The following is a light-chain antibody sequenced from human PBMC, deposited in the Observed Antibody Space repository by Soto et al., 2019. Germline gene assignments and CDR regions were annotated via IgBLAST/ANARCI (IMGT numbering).Light chain of an antibody. CDR2: ANT. Sequence: QSVLTQPPSVSGAPGQRVTISCTGSSSNIGAGYDVHWYQQLPGTAPKLLIYANTNRPSGVPDRFSGSKSGTSASLAITGLQAEDEAEYYCQSHDGSRSGSRVFGTGTKLTVL. J-gene: IGLJ1*01. CDR1: SSNIGAGYD. V-gene: IGLV1-40*01. CDR3: QSHDGSRSGSRV.